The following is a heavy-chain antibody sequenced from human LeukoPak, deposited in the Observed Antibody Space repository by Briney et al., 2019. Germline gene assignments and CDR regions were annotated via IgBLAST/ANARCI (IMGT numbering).Heavy chain of an antibody. V-gene: IGHV1-69*13. CDR3: ARDLQWQLGYRY. Sequence: SVKVSCKASGGTFSSYAISWVRQAPGQGLEWMGGIIPIFGTANYAQKFQGRVTITADVSTSTAYMELSSLRSEDTAVYYCARDLQWQLGYRYWGQGTLVTVSS. D-gene: IGHD5-18*01. CDR1: GGTFSSYA. CDR2: IIPIFGTA. J-gene: IGHJ4*02.